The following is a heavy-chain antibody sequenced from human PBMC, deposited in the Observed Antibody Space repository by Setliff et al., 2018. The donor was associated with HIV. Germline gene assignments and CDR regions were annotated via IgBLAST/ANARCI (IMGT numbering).Heavy chain of an antibody. CDR1: GGSVSGYY. CDR3: ARDRSNWNYGKNYMDV. J-gene: IGHJ6*03. D-gene: IGHD1-7*01. CDR2: IDHSGST. V-gene: IGHV4-34*01. Sequence: SSETLSLTCAVYGGSVSGYYWSWIRQPPGKGLEWIGEIDHSGSTNYNPSLKSRFTISVDTSKNQFSLKLSSVTAADTAVYYCARDRSNWNYGKNYMDVWGKGTTVTVSS.